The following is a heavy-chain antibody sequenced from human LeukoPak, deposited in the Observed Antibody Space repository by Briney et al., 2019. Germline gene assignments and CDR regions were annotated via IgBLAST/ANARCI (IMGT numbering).Heavy chain of an antibody. Sequence: GVSLEISCKGSGYSFTSYWIGWVRQMPGKGLEWMGIIYPGDSDTRYSPSFQGQVTISADKSISTAYLQWSSLKASDTAMYYCARSIAVAGTYYFDYWGQGTLVTVSS. CDR2: IYPGDSDT. J-gene: IGHJ4*02. CDR3: ARSIAVAGTYYFDY. D-gene: IGHD6-19*01. CDR1: GYSFTSYW. V-gene: IGHV5-51*01.